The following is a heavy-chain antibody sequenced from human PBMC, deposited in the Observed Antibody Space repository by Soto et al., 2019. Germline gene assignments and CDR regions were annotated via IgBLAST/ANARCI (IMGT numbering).Heavy chain of an antibody. V-gene: IGHV4-59*01. Sequence: SETLSLTCTVSGGSISSYYWSWLRQPPGKGLEWIGYIHYSGSANYNPSLMSRVTISVDSSKNQFSLKLSSVTAADTAVYYCARDQNGSPHFDYWGQGTLVTVS. J-gene: IGHJ4*02. CDR2: IHYSGSA. D-gene: IGHD1-26*01. CDR1: GGSISSYY. CDR3: ARDQNGSPHFDY.